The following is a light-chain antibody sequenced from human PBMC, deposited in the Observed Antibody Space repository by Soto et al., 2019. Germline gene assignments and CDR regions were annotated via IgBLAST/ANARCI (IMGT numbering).Light chain of an antibody. Sequence: IDLTQSPGTLSLPPGDRATLSCRASLSLSNSVLAWYQQKPGQAPRLLIYGASKRATGVPDRFSGRGSGTDFTLTISRLEPEDFAVYFCQQYGISPWTFXQGTKVDIK. CDR2: GAS. V-gene: IGKV3-20*01. CDR1: LSLSNSV. CDR3: QQYGISPWT. J-gene: IGKJ1*01.